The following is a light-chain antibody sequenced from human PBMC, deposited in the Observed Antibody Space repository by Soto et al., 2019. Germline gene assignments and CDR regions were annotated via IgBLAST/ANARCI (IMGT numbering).Light chain of an antibody. CDR2: GAS. V-gene: IGKV3-15*01. CDR3: QQYNNGTPWK. CDR1: QSVSSN. Sequence: DIAMKQPPATLYSSANVRANRYLTSSQSVSSNLAWYQQKPGQAPRLLIYGASTRATGIQARFSGSGSGTEFTLTISSLQSEDFAVYYFQQYNNGTPWKFGQGTNVEI. J-gene: IGKJ1*01.